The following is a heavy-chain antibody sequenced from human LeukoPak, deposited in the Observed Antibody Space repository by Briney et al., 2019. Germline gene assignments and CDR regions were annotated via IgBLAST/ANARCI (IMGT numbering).Heavy chain of an antibody. Sequence: GGSLRLSCAASGFTFSSYGMHRVRQAQGQGLEWVAVISYDGSNKYYADSVKGRFTISRDNSKNTLYLQMNSLRAEDTAVYYCAKSANYYYGMDVWGQGTTVTVSS. J-gene: IGHJ6*02. CDR3: AKSANYYYGMDV. CDR2: ISYDGSNK. V-gene: IGHV3-30*18. CDR1: GFTFSSYG.